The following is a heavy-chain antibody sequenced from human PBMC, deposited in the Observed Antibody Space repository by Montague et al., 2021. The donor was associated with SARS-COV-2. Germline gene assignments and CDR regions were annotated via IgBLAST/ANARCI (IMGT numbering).Heavy chain of an antibody. Sequence: SETLSLTCTVSGGSISSSSCYWGWHPQPPGKGLEWIESIYYSGSTXYNPSLKSRVTISVDTSKNQFSLKLSSVTAADTAVYYCARHDDILTTYYYYYGMDVWGQGTTVTVSS. CDR3: ARHDDILTTYYYYYGMDV. V-gene: IGHV4-39*01. J-gene: IGHJ6*02. CDR2: IYYSGST. CDR1: GGSISSSSCY. D-gene: IGHD3-9*01.